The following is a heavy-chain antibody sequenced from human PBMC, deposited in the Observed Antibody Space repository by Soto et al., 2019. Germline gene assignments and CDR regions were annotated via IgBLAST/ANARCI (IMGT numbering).Heavy chain of an antibody. CDR1: GYTCTSYG. V-gene: IGHV1-18*04. D-gene: IGHD6-19*01. CDR3: ARASDGYRSGWYVGYFDY. Sequence: QVQLVQSGAEVKKPGASVTVSCKASGYTCTSYGISWVRQAPGQGLEWMGWIRAYNGYTNYAQKFQGRVTVTTDTSASTAYMELRSLISDATAVYYCARASDGYRSGWYVGYFDYWGQGTLVTVSS. J-gene: IGHJ4*02. CDR2: IRAYNGYT.